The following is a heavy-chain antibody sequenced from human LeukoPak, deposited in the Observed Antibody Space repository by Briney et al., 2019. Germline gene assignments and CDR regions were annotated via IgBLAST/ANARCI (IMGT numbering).Heavy chain of an antibody. CDR2: INHSGST. CDR3: ARGKVVVVPALYYYGMDV. D-gene: IGHD2-2*01. CDR1: GGSFSGYY. Sequence: SETLSLTCAVYGGSFSGYYWSWIRQPPGKGLEWIGEINHSGSTSYNPSLKSRVTISVDTSKNQFSLKLSSVTAADTAVYYCARGKVVVVPALYYYGMDVWGQGTTVTVSS. V-gene: IGHV4-34*01. J-gene: IGHJ6*02.